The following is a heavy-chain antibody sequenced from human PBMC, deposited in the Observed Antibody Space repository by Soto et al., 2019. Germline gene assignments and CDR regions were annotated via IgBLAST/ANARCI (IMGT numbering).Heavy chain of an antibody. CDR2: IIPIFGTA. J-gene: IGHJ6*03. Sequence: SVKVSCEASGGTFSSYAISWVRQAPGQGLEWMGGIIPIFGTANYAQKFQGRVTITADESTSTAYMELSSLRSEDTAVYYCAIRTVTTSRTWYYYYYMDVWGKGTTVTVSS. CDR1: GGTFSSYA. D-gene: IGHD4-17*01. V-gene: IGHV1-69*13. CDR3: AIRTVTTSRTWYYYYYMDV.